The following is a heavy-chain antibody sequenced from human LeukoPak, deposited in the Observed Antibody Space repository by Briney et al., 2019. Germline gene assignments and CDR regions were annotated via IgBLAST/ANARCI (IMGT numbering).Heavy chain of an antibody. V-gene: IGHV3-23*01. CDR2: ISGSGGST. Sequence: GGSLRLSCEGSGFTFSNYWMGWVRQAPGKGLEWVSAISGSGGSTYYADSVKGRFTISRDNSKNTLYLQMNSLRAEDTAVYYCAKDLVAARPAYYYYMDVRGKGTTVTVSS. J-gene: IGHJ6*03. D-gene: IGHD6-6*01. CDR3: AKDLVAARPAYYYYMDV. CDR1: GFTFSNYW.